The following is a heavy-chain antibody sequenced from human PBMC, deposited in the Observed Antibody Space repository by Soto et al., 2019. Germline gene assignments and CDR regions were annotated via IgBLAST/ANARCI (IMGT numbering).Heavy chain of an antibody. CDR2: IYYSGST. V-gene: IGHV4-59*01. Sequence: SETLSLTCTVSGGSISSYYWSWIRQPPWKGLEWIGYIYYSGSTKYNPSLKSRVTISVDTSKNRFSLRLSSVTAADTAVYYCARVWGGAFDFWGQGTMVTVSS. CDR3: ARVWGGAFDF. D-gene: IGHD3-10*01. CDR1: GGSISSYY. J-gene: IGHJ3*01.